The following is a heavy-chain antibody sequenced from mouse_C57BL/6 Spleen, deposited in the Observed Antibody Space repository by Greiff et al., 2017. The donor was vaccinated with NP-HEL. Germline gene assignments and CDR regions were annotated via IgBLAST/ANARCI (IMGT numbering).Heavy chain of an antibody. D-gene: IGHD1-1*01. CDR2: ISYDGSN. CDR1: GYSITSGYY. V-gene: IGHV3-6*01. CDR3: ARDYDGFYFDY. Sequence: VQLKESRPGLVKPSQSLSLTCSVTGYSITSGYYWNWIRQFPGNKLEWMGYISYDGSNNYNPSLKNRISITRDTSKNQFFLKLNSVTTEDTATYYCARDYDGFYFDYWGQGTTLTVSS. J-gene: IGHJ2*01.